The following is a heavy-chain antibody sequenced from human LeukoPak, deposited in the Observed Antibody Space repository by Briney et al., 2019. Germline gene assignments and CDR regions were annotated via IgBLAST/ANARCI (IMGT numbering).Heavy chain of an antibody. CDR3: ARLVSFCSSAKCYPYIYHYYIYV. Sequence: PSETLSLTCTVSGDSIDTSDYYWGWIRQPPGKGLEWIGNIYYSGGTYYRPSLKSRVIISVDASKNQFFLNLNSVTAADTAVYYCARLVSFCSSAKCYPYIYHYYIYVWGKGTAITISS. CDR1: GDSIDTSDYY. V-gene: IGHV4-39*01. J-gene: IGHJ6*03. CDR2: IYYSGGT. D-gene: IGHD2-2*01.